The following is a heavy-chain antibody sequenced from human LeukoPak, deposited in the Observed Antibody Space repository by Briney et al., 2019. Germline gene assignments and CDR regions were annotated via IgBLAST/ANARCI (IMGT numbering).Heavy chain of an antibody. CDR3: AREAHSASWLFDY. CDR1: GFIFSTYA. D-gene: IGHD6-13*01. Sequence: GGSLRLSCAASGFIFSTYAMHWVRQAPGKGLEYVSAISTNVNITYHANSVKGRFTISRDNSKSTVYLQMGSLRAEDMAVYYCAREAHSASWLFDYWGQGTLVTVSS. CDR2: ISTNVNIT. J-gene: IGHJ4*02. V-gene: IGHV3-64*01.